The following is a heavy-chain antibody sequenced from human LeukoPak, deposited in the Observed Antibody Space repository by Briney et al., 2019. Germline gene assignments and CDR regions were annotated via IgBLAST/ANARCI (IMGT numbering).Heavy chain of an antibody. Sequence: GGSLRPSCTASGFAFGSYAMAWVRQAPGKGLEGVAAIGSDYDRVHEDSVKGRLTISRDNSKSTLYLQMDNLRPEDTAVYFCAKSAGVATIYFDCWGQGALVTVSS. CDR2: IGSDYDR. V-gene: IGHV3-23*01. D-gene: IGHD5-12*01. CDR1: GFAFGSYA. CDR3: AKSAGVATIYFDC. J-gene: IGHJ4*02.